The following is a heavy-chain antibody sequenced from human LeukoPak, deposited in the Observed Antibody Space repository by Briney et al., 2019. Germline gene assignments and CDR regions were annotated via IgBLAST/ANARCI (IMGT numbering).Heavy chain of an antibody. CDR1: GGSISIYY. Sequence: SETLSLTCTVSGGSISIYYWSWIRQPPGKGLEWIGYIYYSGSTNYNPSLKSRVTISVDTSKNQFSLKQSSVTAADTAVYYCARDHYGGNSFSDYWGQGTLVTVSS. J-gene: IGHJ4*02. CDR3: ARDHYGGNSFSDY. CDR2: IYYSGST. D-gene: IGHD4-23*01. V-gene: IGHV4-59*01.